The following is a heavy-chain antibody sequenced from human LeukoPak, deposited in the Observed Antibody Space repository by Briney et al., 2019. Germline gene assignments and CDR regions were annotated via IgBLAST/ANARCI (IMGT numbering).Heavy chain of an antibody. J-gene: IGHJ3*02. V-gene: IGHV3-23*01. CDR2: IRTSSSAT. Sequence: GGSLRLYCAGSGFTFGSYAINWVRHAPGKGLEWVSAIRTSSSATYYADSVKGRFATSRDDSRSTVVLQMNSLRAEDTAVYYCARGRVGALLHALDIWGQGTLVAVSS. CDR1: GFTFGSYA. D-gene: IGHD1-26*01. CDR3: ARGRVGALLHALDI.